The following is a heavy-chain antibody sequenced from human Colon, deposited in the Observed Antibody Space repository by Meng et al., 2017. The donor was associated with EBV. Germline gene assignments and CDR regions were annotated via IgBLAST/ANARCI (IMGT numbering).Heavy chain of an antibody. D-gene: IGHD4-17*01. CDR1: GFTFSKAW. CDR2: IKGKTDGETT. V-gene: IGHV3-15*01. Sequence: EVRLXXXXXGLVXPXXXLILXXXAAGFTFSKAWMSWVRQAPGKGLEWVGRIKGKTDGETTDYAAPVKGRFTISRDDSKNAVYLQMNSLETEDTAVYYCTRTWTTTLNTEEYDCWGQGTLVTVSS. J-gene: IGHJ4*02. CDR3: TRTWTTTLNTEEYDC.